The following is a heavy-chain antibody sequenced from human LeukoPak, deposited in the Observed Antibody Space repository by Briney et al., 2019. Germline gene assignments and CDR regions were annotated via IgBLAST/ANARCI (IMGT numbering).Heavy chain of an antibody. CDR2: IIPIFGTA. V-gene: IGHV1-69*13. CDR1: GYSFTSYG. J-gene: IGHJ4*02. Sequence: SVKVSCKASGYSFTSYGISWVRQAPGQGLEWMGGIIPIFGTANYAQKFQGRVTITADESTSTAYMELSSLRSEDTAVYYCARGITIFGVVIRYYFDYWGQGTLVTVSS. D-gene: IGHD3-3*01. CDR3: ARGITIFGVVIRYYFDY.